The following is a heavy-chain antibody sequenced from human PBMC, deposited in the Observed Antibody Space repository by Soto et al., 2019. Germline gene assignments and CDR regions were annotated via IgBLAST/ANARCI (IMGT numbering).Heavy chain of an antibody. D-gene: IGHD3-10*01. CDR1: GFTFSGHT. CDR3: ARCMGYDGSGYAFFDS. Sequence: EVQLVESGGGLVKPGGSLRLSCAASGFTFSGHTINWVRQAPGKGLEWVSSVSSTSSHIYYADSVKGRFTVSRDNAEKSLYLQMNSLRAEDTAISYCARCMGYDGSGYAFFDSWGQGTLVTVSS. CDR2: VSSTSSHI. J-gene: IGHJ4*02. V-gene: IGHV3-21*01.